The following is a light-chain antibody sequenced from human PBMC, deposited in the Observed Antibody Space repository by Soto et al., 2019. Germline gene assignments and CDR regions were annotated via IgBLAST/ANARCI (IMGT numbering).Light chain of an antibody. CDR2: DGT. CDR1: DVGSYGV. V-gene: IGLV2-23*01. CDR3: SLDAGPNTYV. J-gene: IGLJ1*01. Sequence: QSALTQPASVSGSPGQSITISCSDVGSYGVVSWYQQHPGKVPKLMIYDGTQRPSGVSDRFSGSKSANTASLTISGLQAEDEADYYCSLDAGPNTYVFGSRTKVTVL.